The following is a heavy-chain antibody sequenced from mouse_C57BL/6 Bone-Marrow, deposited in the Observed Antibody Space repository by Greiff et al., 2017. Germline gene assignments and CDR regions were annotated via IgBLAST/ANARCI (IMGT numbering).Heavy chain of an antibody. CDR3: ARHCYGSSFDY. Sequence: EVQLQQSGGALVKPGGSLKLSCAASGFTFSSYGMSWVRQTPDKRLEWVATISSGGSYTYYPDSVKGRFTISRDNAKNTLYLQMSSLKSEDTAMDYCARHCYGSSFDYWGQGTTLTVSS. CDR2: ISSGGSYT. CDR1: GFTFSSYG. V-gene: IGHV5-6*01. J-gene: IGHJ2*01. D-gene: IGHD1-1*01.